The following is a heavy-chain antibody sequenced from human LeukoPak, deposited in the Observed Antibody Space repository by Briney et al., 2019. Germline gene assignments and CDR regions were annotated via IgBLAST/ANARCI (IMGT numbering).Heavy chain of an antibody. CDR1: GYSISSGYY. V-gene: IGHV4-38-2*02. J-gene: IGHJ3*02. CDR3: ARSQSGYFPDAFDI. Sequence: SETLSLTCTVSGYSISSGYYWGWIRQPPGKGLEWIGSIYHSGSTYYNPSLKSRVTISVDTSKNQFSLKLSSVIAADTAVYYCARSQSGYFPDAFDIWGQGTMVTVSS. CDR2: IYHSGST. D-gene: IGHD3-22*01.